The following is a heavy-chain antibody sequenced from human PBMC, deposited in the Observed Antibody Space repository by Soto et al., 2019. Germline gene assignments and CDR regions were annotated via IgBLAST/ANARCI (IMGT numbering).Heavy chain of an antibody. CDR1: GFTLSTYV. CDR3: AREFRTGTVDY. CDR2: IWHDGSNI. D-gene: IGHD1-1*01. J-gene: IGHJ4*02. Sequence: QVQLVESGGGVVQSGRSLRLSCAASGFTLSTYVMHWARQAPGKGLEWVAVIWHDGSNIYYADSVKGRFTISRDNSKNTRDLQMNSLRAEDTAVYYCAREFRTGTVDYWGQGTLVTLSS. V-gene: IGHV3-33*01.